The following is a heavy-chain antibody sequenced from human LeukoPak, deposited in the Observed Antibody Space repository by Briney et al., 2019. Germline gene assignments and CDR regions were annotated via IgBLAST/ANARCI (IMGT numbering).Heavy chain of an antibody. D-gene: IGHD3-10*01. CDR3: AKDEFYYGSGSYYND. CDR2: ISGSGGST. V-gene: IGHV3-23*01. Sequence: PGGSLRLFCAASGFTFSSYAMSWVRQAPGKGLEWVSAISGSGGSTYYADSVKGRFTISRDNSKNTLYLQMNSLRAEDTAVYYCAKDEFYYGSGSYYNDWGQGTLVTVSS. J-gene: IGHJ4*02. CDR1: GFTFSSYA.